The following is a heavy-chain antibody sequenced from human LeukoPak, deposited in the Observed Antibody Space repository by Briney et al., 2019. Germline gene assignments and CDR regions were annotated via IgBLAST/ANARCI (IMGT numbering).Heavy chain of an antibody. J-gene: IGHJ6*02. CDR1: GGSFSGYY. CDR3: ARVRGVRGVIITFYYYGMDV. D-gene: IGHD3-10*01. V-gene: IGHV4-34*01. CDR2: INHSGST. Sequence: SETLSLTCAVYGGSFSGYYWSWFRQPPGKGLEWIGEINHSGSTNYNPSLKSRVTISVDTSKNQFSLKLSSVTAADTAVYYCARVRGVRGVIITFYYYGMDVWGQGTTVTVSS.